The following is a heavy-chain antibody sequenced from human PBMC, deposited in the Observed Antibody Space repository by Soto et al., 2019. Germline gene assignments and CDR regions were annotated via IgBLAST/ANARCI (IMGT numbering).Heavy chain of an antibody. D-gene: IGHD7-27*01. CDR1: GFTFSSYG. Sequence: QVQLVESGGGVIQHGRSLRLSCTASGFTFSSYGMHWVRQAPGKGLDWVAVISYDGSNKYYADSVKGRFTISRDNSKNTLYLQMNSLRAEDTAVYYCAKDLLGPVRAYGMDVWGQGTTVTVSS. J-gene: IGHJ6*02. V-gene: IGHV3-30*18. CDR3: AKDLLGPVRAYGMDV. CDR2: ISYDGSNK.